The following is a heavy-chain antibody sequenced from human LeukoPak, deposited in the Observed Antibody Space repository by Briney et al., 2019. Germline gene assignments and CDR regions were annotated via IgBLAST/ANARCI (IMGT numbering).Heavy chain of an antibody. CDR3: ARAFHSGYDLEGFDY. V-gene: IGHV4-31*03. CDR2: IYYSGST. Sequence: SQTLSLTCTVSGGSISSGGYYWSWIRQHPGKGLEWIGYIYYSGSTYYNPSLKSRVTISVDTSKNQFSLKLSSVTAADTAMYYCARAFHSGYDLEGFDYWGQGTLVTVSS. CDR1: GGSISSGGYY. D-gene: IGHD5-12*01. J-gene: IGHJ4*02.